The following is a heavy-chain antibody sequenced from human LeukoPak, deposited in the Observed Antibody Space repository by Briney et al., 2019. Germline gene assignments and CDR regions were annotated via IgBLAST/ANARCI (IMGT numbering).Heavy chain of an antibody. CDR3: ARLDYLYYFDY. V-gene: IGHV4-39*01. CDR2: IYYSGST. D-gene: IGHD3-16*01. J-gene: IGHJ4*02. Sequence: SETLSLTCTVSGGSIRSSYYYWGWIRQPPGKGLEWIGSIYYSGSTYYNPSLKSRVTISVDTSKNQFSLKLSSVTAADTAVYYCARLDYLYYFDYWGQGTLVTVSS. CDR1: GGSIRSSYYY.